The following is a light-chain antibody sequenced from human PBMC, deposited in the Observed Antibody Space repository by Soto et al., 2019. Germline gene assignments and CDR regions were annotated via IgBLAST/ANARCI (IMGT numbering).Light chain of an antibody. CDR1: QTIRNDY. J-gene: IGKJ2*01. Sequence: DTVLTQSPGTLSLSPGDRATLSCRTSQTIRNDYLAWYQQRAGQAPRLLIYGAFNRAGGIPDRFSGSGYGTAFTLAISRMEPEDFAVYYCQQYRSSPRTFGQGTKLEIK. CDR3: QQYRSSPRT. V-gene: IGKV3-20*01. CDR2: GAF.